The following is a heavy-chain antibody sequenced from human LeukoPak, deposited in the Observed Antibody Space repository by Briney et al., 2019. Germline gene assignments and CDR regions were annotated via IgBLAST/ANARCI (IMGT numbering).Heavy chain of an antibody. D-gene: IGHD5-18*01. Sequence: GRSLRLSCAASGFTFSSYGMHWVRQAPGKGLEWVAVISYDGSNKYYADSVKGRFTISRDNSKNTLYVQMNSLRAEDTAVYYCATDKDTAMTFDYWGQGTLVTVSS. CDR3: ATDKDTAMTFDY. J-gene: IGHJ4*02. CDR1: GFTFSSYG. CDR2: ISYDGSNK. V-gene: IGHV3-30*03.